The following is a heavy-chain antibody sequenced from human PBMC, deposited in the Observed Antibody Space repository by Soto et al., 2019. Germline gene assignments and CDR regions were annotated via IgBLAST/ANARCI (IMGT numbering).Heavy chain of an antibody. CDR1: GFTFSSYS. J-gene: IGHJ6*02. Sequence: EVQLVESGGGLVKPGGSLRLSCAASGFTFSSYSMNWVRQAPGKGLEWVSSISSSSSYIYYADSVKGRFTISRDNAKNSLYLQMNSLRAEDTAVYYCARARVVPAAIVGDYYYYYGMDVWGQGTTVTVSS. D-gene: IGHD2-2*01. CDR2: ISSSSSYI. CDR3: ARARVVPAAIVGDYYYYYGMDV. V-gene: IGHV3-21*01.